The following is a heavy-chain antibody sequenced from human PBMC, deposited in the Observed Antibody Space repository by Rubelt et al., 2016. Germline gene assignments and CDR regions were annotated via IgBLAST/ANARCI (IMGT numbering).Heavy chain of an antibody. Sequence: QVQLRQWGAGLLKPSETLSLTCAVYGGSFSRSTSSWGWIRQPPGKGLEWIATVSSTGTTYYNPSLKSRVTISLDKSKNQGYRNRSSVAAADTAVFYCARVVLGSGYEEYWGHGTLVTVAS. J-gene: IGHJ4*01. V-gene: IGHV4-39*07. D-gene: IGHD5-12*01. CDR1: GGSFSRSTSS. CDR3: ARVVLGSGYEEY. CDR2: VSSTGTT.